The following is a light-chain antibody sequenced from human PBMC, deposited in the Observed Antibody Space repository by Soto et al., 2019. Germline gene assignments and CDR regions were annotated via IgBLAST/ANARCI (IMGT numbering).Light chain of an antibody. J-gene: IGKJ2*01. V-gene: IGKV3-15*01. CDR2: SAS. Sequence: EIVMTQSPATLSVSPGERATLSCRASQSISSELAWYQQKPGQPPRLLIYSASTRATGVIARFTGSGSGSEFTLTISGLQSEDFAVYYCQQGHNWPLTFGQGTRLEI. CDR3: QQGHNWPLT. CDR1: QSISSE.